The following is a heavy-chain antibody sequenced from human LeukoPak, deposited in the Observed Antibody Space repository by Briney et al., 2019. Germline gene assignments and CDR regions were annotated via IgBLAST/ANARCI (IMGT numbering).Heavy chain of an antibody. CDR3: ARGRIVDY. J-gene: IGHJ4*02. CDR2: VYSSGTT. V-gene: IGHV4-59*08. D-gene: IGHD1-26*01. Sequence: PSETLSLACTVSGGSISSFCWSWIRQPPGKGLEWIGYVYSSGTTNYSPSLKSRVTISVDTPKNQFSLMLTSATAADTAVYYCARGRIVDYWGQGTLVTVSS. CDR1: GGSISSFC.